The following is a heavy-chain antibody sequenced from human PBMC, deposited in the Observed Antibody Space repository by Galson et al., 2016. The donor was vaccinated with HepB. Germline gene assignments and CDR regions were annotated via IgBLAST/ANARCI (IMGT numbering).Heavy chain of an antibody. D-gene: IGHD3-10*01. J-gene: IGHJ6*02. CDR1: GLIFSPYC. Sequence: SLRLSCAASGLIFSPYCMHWVRQAPGKGLMWLSHINSDGSTTAYADSVRGRFSISRDNAKNTLYLHMNSVRAEDTAVYYCALEKIYVGSLDVWGQGTTVTVSS. V-gene: IGHV3-74*03. CDR3: ALEKIYVGSLDV. CDR2: INSDGSTT.